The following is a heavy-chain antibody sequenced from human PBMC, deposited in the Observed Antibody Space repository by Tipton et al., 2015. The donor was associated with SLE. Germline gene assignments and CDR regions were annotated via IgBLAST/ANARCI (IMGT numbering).Heavy chain of an antibody. Sequence: TLSLTCSVSTYSISNGHYWAWVRQPPGKGLEWIGTVYHTGNTYYNPSLKSRVTMSVDTSKNQFSLKLSSVTAADTAVYYCARMGTTVTVDYWGQGTLVTVSS. J-gene: IGHJ4*02. CDR3: ARMGTTVTVDY. D-gene: IGHD4-17*01. CDR1: TYSISNGHY. V-gene: IGHV4-38-2*01. CDR2: VYHTGNT.